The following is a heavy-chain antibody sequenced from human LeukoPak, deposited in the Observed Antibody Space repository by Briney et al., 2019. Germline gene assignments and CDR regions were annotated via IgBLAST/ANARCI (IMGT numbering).Heavy chain of an antibody. J-gene: IGHJ4*02. V-gene: IGHV3-7*01. D-gene: IGHD1-26*01. CDR3: ARGVGGIIHHPRLDY. CDR1: GFTFSSYW. CDR2: IKQDGSEK. Sequence: GGSLRLSCAASGFTFSSYWMSWVRQAPGKGLEWVANIKQDGSEKYYVDSVKGRFTISRDNAKNSLYLQMNSLRAEDTAVYYCARGVGGIIHHPRLDYWGQGTLVTVSS.